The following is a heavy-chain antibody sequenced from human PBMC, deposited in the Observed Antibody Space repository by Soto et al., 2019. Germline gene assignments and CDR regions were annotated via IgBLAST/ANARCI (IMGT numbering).Heavy chain of an antibody. D-gene: IGHD3-3*01. CDR2: VYHTGRT. CDR3: ARDFAYFDS. CDR1: GGSFKSGSYS. J-gene: IGHJ4*03. Sequence: PSETLSLTCTVSGGSFKSGSYSWSWIRQPPGKGLEWIGYVYHTGRTSYNPSPKSRVSISMDTSKNQFSLNLDSVTAADTAVYFCARDFAYFDSWGHGTLVTVSS. V-gene: IGHV4-61*01.